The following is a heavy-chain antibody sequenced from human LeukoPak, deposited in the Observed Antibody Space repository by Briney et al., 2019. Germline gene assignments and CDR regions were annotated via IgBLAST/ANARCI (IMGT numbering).Heavy chain of an antibody. D-gene: IGHD1-26*01. CDR1: GFTFGDYA. Sequence: GGSLRLSCTASGFTFGDYAMSWARQAPGKGQEWVGFIRSKAYGGTTEYAASVKGRFTISRDDSKSIAYLQMNSLKTEDTAVYYCTSGSYADYYYYYGMDVWGQGTTVTVSS. V-gene: IGHV3-49*04. CDR2: IRSKAYGGTT. CDR3: TSGSYADYYYYYGMDV. J-gene: IGHJ6*02.